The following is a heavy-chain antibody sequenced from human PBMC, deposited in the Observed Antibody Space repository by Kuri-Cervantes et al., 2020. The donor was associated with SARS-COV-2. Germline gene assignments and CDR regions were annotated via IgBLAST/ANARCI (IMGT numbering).Heavy chain of an antibody. V-gene: IGHV3-7*03. CDR2: IKQDGSEK. D-gene: IGHD2-15*01. CDR3: ERATSGFYCSGGSCYSVQATADY. CDR1: GCTVSSDR. Sequence: SLKISYAASGCTVSSDRMSWVHQAPGKGLEWVANIKQDGSEKYFVESVKDRFTTCRDNAKNLLYLQMNSMRAEDTAVYYCERATSGFYCSGGSCYSVQATADYCGQGTLVTVSS. J-gene: IGHJ4*02.